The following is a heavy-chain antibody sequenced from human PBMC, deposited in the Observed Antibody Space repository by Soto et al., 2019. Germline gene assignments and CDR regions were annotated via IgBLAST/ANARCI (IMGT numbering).Heavy chain of an antibody. CDR1: GFTFSSYG. J-gene: IGHJ6*02. CDR3: AKTGDSYGFTDYYYYYGMDV. Sequence: GGSLRLSCAASGFTFSSYGMHWVRQAPGKGLEWVAIVSYDGSNKYYADSVKGRFTISIDNSKHTLYPQMNSLRAEDTAVYYFAKTGDSYGFTDYYYYYGMDVWGQGTTATVSS. D-gene: IGHD5-18*01. V-gene: IGHV3-30*18. CDR2: VSYDGSNK.